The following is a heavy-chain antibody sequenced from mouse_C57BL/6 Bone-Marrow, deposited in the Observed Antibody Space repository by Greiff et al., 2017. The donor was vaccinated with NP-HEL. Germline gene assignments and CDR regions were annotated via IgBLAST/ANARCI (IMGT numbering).Heavy chain of an antibody. V-gene: IGHV5-4*01. CDR2: ISDGGSYT. CDR3: ARTSNCSAWFAY. J-gene: IGHJ3*01. CDR1: GFTFSSYA. D-gene: IGHD2-5*01. Sequence: EVQGVESGGGLVKPGGSLKLSCAASGFTFSSYAMSWVRQTPEKRLEWVATISDGGSYTYYPDNVKGRFTLSRDNAKNNLYLQMSHLKSEDTAMYYCARTSNCSAWFAYWGQGTLVTVSA.